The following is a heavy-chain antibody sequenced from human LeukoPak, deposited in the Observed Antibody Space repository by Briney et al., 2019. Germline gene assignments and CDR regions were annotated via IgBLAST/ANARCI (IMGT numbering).Heavy chain of an antibody. CDR3: AREATTQTSTLYYYYDYMDV. J-gene: IGHJ6*03. Sequence: GSSVKVSCKASGGTFSTYYISWLRQAPGQGLVWMGGIIPLCGIANYAQKLRGRVTITADESPRTSYLEVKGMRSEDTAVFFCAREATTQTSTLYYYYDYMDVWGDGTPVTVSS. V-gene: IGHV1-69*01. CDR1: GGTFSTYY. D-gene: IGHD1-1*01. CDR2: IIPLCGIA.